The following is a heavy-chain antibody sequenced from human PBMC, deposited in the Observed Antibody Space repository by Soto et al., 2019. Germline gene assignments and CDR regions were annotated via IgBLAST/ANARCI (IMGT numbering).Heavy chain of an antibody. D-gene: IGHD3-3*01. CDR3: AKDPGPRFLEWLMTLDY. CDR2: ISGSGGST. V-gene: IGHV3-23*01. Sequence: GGSLRLSCAASGFTFSSYAMSWVRQAPGKGLEWVSAISGSGGSTYYADSAKGRFTISRDNSKNTLYLQMNSLRAEDTAVYYCAKDPGPRFLEWLMTLDYWGQGTLVTVSS. J-gene: IGHJ4*02. CDR1: GFTFSSYA.